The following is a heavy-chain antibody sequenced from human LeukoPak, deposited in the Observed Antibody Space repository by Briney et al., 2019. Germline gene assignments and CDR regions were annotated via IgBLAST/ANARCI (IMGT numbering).Heavy chain of an antibody. J-gene: IGHJ5*02. CDR3: VRRRGSSGTINHFDP. D-gene: IGHD3-10*01. Sequence: GESLKISCETSGYSFTTYWIGWVRQMPGTGLEWVGAIYPDDSDTRYSPSFQGQVVISADRSIRTAYLQWNSLQTSDTAMYYCVRRRGSSGTINHFDPWGQGTLVTVSS. V-gene: IGHV5-51*01. CDR1: GYSFTTYW. CDR2: IYPDDSDT.